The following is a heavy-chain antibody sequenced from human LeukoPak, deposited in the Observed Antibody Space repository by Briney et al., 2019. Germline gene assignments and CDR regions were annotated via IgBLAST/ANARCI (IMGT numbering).Heavy chain of an antibody. J-gene: IGHJ2*01. CDR3: AKDRTVGASYWYFDL. CDR1: GFTFDDNG. D-gene: IGHD1-26*01. V-gene: IGHV3-20*04. CDR2: INWNGGST. Sequence: GGSLRLSCAASGFTFDDNGMSWVRQAPGKGLEWVSGINWNGGSTGYADSVKGRFTISRDSSKNTLFLHMNTLRAEDTAIYYCAKDRTVGASYWYFDLWGRGTLVTVSS.